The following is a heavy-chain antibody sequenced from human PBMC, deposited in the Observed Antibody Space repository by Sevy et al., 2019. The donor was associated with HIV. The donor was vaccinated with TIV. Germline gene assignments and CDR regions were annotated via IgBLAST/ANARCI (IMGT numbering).Heavy chain of an antibody. CDR3: ARDHVKDGKGGDYYYHAMDV. Sequence: GGSLRLSCTASGFTLSDYYMSWIRQAPGKGLQWISYISGSDDSGGDDTIYYADSVKGRFTISRDKAKNALYLQMSSLRADDTAVYYCARDHVKDGKGGDYYYHAMDVWGRGTTVTVSS. CDR1: GFTLSDYY. D-gene: IGHD3-16*01. CDR2: ISGSDDSGGDDTI. V-gene: IGHV3-11*01. J-gene: IGHJ6*02.